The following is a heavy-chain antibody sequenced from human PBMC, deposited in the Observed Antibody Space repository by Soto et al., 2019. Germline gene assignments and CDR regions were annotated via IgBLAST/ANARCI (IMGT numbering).Heavy chain of an antibody. J-gene: IGHJ6*02. CDR3: AAVGYYYYYGMDV. CDR2: IIPIFGTA. Sequence: SVKVSCKASGGTFSSYAISWVRQAPGQGLEWMGGIIPIFGTANYAQKFQGRVTITADESTSTAYMELSSLRSEDTAVYYCAAVGYYYYYGMDVWGQGTTVTVSS. D-gene: IGHD2-2*01. CDR1: GGTFSSYA. V-gene: IGHV1-69*13.